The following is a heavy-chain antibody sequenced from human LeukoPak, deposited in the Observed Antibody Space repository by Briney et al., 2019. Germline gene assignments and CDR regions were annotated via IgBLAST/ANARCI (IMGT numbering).Heavy chain of an antibody. Sequence: GGSLRLSCAASGSTFSSYSMNWVRQAPGKGLEWVSSISSSSSYIYYADSVKGRFTISRDNAKNSLYLQMNSLRAEDTAVYYCARAHRKYFDYWGQGTLVTVSS. CDR2: ISSSSSYI. CDR3: ARAHRKYFDY. CDR1: GSTFSSYS. J-gene: IGHJ4*02. V-gene: IGHV3-21*01.